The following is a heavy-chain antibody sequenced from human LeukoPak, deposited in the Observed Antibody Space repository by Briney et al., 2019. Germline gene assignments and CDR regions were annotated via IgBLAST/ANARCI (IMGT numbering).Heavy chain of an antibody. J-gene: IGHJ5*02. CDR3: ASSIAVASWFDP. V-gene: IGHV1-46*01. Sequence: ASVKVSCKASGYTFTSYYMHWVRQAPGQGLEWMGIINPSGGSTSYAQKFQGRVTMTRDMSTSTVYMELSSLRSEDTAVYYCASSIAVASWFDPWGQGTLVTASS. CDR2: INPSGGST. D-gene: IGHD6-19*01. CDR1: GYTFTSYY.